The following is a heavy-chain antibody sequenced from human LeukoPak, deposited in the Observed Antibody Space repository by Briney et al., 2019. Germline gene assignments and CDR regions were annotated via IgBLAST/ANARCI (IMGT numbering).Heavy chain of an antibody. CDR3: ARDEPGIAVAGIGVS. CDR2: INPSGGST. CDR1: GYTFTSYY. Sequence: ASVKVSCKASGYTFTSYYIHWVPQAPRQGLEWMGIINPSGGSTSYAQKFQGRVTMTRDTSTSTVYMELSSLRSEDTAVDYCARDEPGIAVAGIGVSWGQGTLVTVSS. J-gene: IGHJ5*02. D-gene: IGHD6-19*01. V-gene: IGHV1-46*03.